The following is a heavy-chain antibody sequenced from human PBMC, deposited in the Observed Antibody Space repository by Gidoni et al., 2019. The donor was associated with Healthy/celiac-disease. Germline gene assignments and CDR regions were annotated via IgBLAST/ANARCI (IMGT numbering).Heavy chain of an antibody. Sequence: QVQLVQSAAAVKKPGSSVKVSCKASVGHFSSYAISWVRQAPGQGLEWMGGIIPIFGTANYAQKVQSRVTITADESTSTAYMVLSSLRSEDTAVYYCASLGYCSSTSCLDYWGQGTLVTVSS. CDR3: ASLGYCSSTSCLDY. CDR2: IIPIFGTA. V-gene: IGHV1-69*01. D-gene: IGHD2-2*01. J-gene: IGHJ4*02. CDR1: VGHFSSYA.